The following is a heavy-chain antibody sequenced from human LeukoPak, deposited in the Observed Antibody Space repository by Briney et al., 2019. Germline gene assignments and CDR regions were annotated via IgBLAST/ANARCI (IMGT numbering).Heavy chain of an antibody. J-gene: IGHJ4*02. D-gene: IGHD1-26*01. CDR1: GFTFNTYS. Sequence: GGSLRLSCAASGFTFNTYSMNWVRQAPGKGLEWVSYISSSSSSIYYADSVKGRFTISRDNAQNTLLLQMDSLRVEDTAVYYCVRHTRRSPGDYWGQGTLVTVST. V-gene: IGHV3-48*04. CDR3: VRHTRRSPGDY. CDR2: ISSSSSSI.